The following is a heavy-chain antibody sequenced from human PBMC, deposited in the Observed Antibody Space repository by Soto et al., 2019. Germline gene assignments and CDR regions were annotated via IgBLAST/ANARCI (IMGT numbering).Heavy chain of an antibody. CDR3: ARAKGGSSLAVDV. CDR1: GGSFSGYY. V-gene: IGHV4-4*07. D-gene: IGHD1-26*01. Sequence: SETLSLTCTVSGGSFSGYYWSWIRQPAGKGLEWIGRIYTTGSTNYNPSLKSRVTMSVDTSKDQFSLKLRSLTAADSAVYYCARAKGGSSLAVDVWGQGTMVTVS. CDR2: IYTTGST. J-gene: IGHJ3*01.